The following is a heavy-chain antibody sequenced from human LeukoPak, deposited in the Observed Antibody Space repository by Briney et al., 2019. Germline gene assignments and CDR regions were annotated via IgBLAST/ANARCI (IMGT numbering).Heavy chain of an antibody. Sequence: GSLRLSCSASGFNFSNYWMSWVRQASGEGLEWVANIEQDGGEKNYVDSVKGRFTISRDNARNSLYLQMNSLRAEDAAVYYCARDRGYSTFDYWGQGTLVTVSS. V-gene: IGHV3-7*01. J-gene: IGHJ4*02. CDR2: IEQDGGEK. D-gene: IGHD4-23*01. CDR1: GFNFSNYW. CDR3: ARDRGYSTFDY.